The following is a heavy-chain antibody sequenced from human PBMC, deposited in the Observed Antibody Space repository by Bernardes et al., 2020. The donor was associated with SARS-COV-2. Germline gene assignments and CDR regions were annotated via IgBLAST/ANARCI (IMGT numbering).Heavy chain of an antibody. CDR3: AKDYSVSGQAVYYYGLDV. CDR1: GFTFSSYA. CDR2: ISGSGDAT. D-gene: IGHD4-4*01. V-gene: IGHV3-23*01. Sequence: GGSLRLSCAASGFTFSSYAMSWVRQAPGKGLEWVSTISGSGDATYYADSVKGRFTISRDNSKNTLYLQMNSLRAEDTAVYYCAKDYSVSGQAVYYYGLDVWGQGTTVTVSS. J-gene: IGHJ6*02.